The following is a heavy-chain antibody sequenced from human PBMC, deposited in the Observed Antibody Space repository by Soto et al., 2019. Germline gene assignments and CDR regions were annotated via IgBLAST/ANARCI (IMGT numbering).Heavy chain of an antibody. D-gene: IGHD5-12*01. V-gene: IGHV3-23*01. Sequence: VGSLRLSCAASRFTFSSYAMSWVRQAPGKGLEWVSAISGSGGSTYYADSVKGRFTISRDNSKNTLYLQMNSLRAEDTAVYYCAKQSGYSGYDSWASFDYWGQGTLVTVSS. CDR1: RFTFSSYA. CDR2: ISGSGGST. CDR3: AKQSGYSGYDSWASFDY. J-gene: IGHJ4*02.